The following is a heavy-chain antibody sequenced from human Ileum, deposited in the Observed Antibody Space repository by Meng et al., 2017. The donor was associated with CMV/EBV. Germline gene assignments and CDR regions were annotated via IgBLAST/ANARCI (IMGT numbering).Heavy chain of an antibody. D-gene: IGHD2-2*01. CDR1: GYTFTDWH. Sequence: SGYTFTDWHIHWVRQAPGQRLEWMGWINTGDGDTKYSQKFKGRVTIVRDTSATTAYMELRSLRSEDTGVYYCAKVGYCDSASCSLDYWGQGTLVTVSS. CDR3: AKVGYCDSASCSLDY. CDR2: INTGDGDT. J-gene: IGHJ4*02. V-gene: IGHV1-3*04.